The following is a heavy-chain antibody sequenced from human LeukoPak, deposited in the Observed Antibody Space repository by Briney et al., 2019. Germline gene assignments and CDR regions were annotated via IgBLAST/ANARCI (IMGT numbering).Heavy chain of an antibody. CDR2: IYYSGST. V-gene: IGHV4-59*02. CDR3: AGRRGFRGPFDY. Sequence: SETQSLTCTVSGVSVSSYYWSCIRQPPGKGLEWIGYIYYSGSTNYNPSLKSRVTMSVDTSKNQFSLKLSSVTAADTAVYYCAGRRGFRGPFDYWGQGTLVTVSS. CDR1: GVSVSSYY. J-gene: IGHJ4*02.